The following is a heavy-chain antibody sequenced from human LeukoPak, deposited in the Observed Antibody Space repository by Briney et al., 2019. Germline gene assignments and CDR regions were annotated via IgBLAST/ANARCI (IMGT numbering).Heavy chain of an antibody. CDR2: FDPEDGET. CDR1: GYTLTELS. Sequence: ASVKVSCKVSGYTLTELSMHWVRQAPGKGLEWMGGFDPEDGETIYAQKFQGRVTMTRNTSISTAYMELSSLRSEDTAVYYCARGRGSEYYYGSGPPHYYYYYMDVWGKGTTVTISS. CDR3: ARGRGSEYYYGSGPPHYYYYYMDV. D-gene: IGHD3-10*01. V-gene: IGHV1-24*01. J-gene: IGHJ6*03.